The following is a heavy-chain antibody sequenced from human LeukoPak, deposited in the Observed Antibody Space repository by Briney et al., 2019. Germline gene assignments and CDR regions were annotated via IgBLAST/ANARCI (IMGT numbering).Heavy chain of an antibody. J-gene: IGHJ4*02. CDR1: GITFSSYA. CDR2: ISGSGGST. V-gene: IGHV3-23*01. Sequence: GGSLRLSCAASGITFSSYAMNWVRQAPGKGLEWVSGISGSGGSTYYADSVKGRFTISRDNSKNTLYLQMNSLRAEDTALYYCATDLGNDVTPCRAYWGQGTLVTVSS. D-gene: IGHD5-12*01. CDR3: ATDLGNDVTPCRAY.